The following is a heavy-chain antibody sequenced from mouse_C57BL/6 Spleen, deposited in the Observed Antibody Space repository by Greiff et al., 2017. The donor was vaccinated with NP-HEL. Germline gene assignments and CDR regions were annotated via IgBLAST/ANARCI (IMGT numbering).Heavy chain of an antibody. D-gene: IGHD1-1*01. J-gene: IGHJ4*01. V-gene: IGHV1-22*01. CDR2: INPNNGGT. CDR3: ARSGTTVVATYYYAMDY. Sequence: EVQVVESGPELVKPGASVKMSCKASGYTFTDYNMHWVKQSHGKSLEWIGYINPNNGGTSYNQKFKGKATLTVNKSSSTAYMELRSLTSEDSAVYYCARSGTTVVATYYYAMDYWGQGTSVTVSS. CDR1: GYTFTDYN.